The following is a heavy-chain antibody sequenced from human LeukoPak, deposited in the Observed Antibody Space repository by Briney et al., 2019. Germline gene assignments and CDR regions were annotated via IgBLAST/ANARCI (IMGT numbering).Heavy chain of an antibody. D-gene: IGHD3-10*01. CDR3: ARDLLTMVRGIDY. V-gene: IGHV3-21*01. J-gene: IGHJ4*02. CDR2: ISSSSSYI. CDR1: GFTFSSYS. Sequence: GGSLRLSCAASGFTFSSYSMNWVRQAPGKGLEWVSSISSSSSYIYYADSVRGRFTISRDNAKNSLYLQMNSLRAEDTAVYYCARDLLTMVRGIDYWGQGTLVTASS.